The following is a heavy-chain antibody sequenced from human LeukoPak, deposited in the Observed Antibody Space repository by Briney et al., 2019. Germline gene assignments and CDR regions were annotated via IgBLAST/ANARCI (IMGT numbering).Heavy chain of an antibody. CDR1: GFNFNRNN. J-gene: IGHJ4*02. D-gene: IGHD6-19*01. Sequence: PGGSLRLSCAASGFNFNRNNMNWVRQAPGKGLEWVSYISSTSITMYYADSVKGRFTISRDNAKNSLYLQMNSLRADDTAVYYCARETILAVAGDFWGQGTLVTVSS. CDR3: ARETILAVAGDF. CDR2: ISSTSITM. V-gene: IGHV3-48*01.